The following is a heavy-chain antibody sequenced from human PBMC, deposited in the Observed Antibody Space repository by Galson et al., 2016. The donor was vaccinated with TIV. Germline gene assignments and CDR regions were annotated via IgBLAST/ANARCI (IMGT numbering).Heavy chain of an antibody. D-gene: IGHD3-3*01. CDR1: GFSLSTYGMS. CDR3: ARAPISIFGLATSYYFAD. J-gene: IGHJ4*02. CDR2: IDWDDDK. V-gene: IGHV2-70*17. Sequence: PALVKPTQTLTLTCTFSGFSLSTYGMSVGWIRQPPGKALEWLARIDWDDDKLYNSSLKTRLTISKDISRNQVVLTMTNMDPVDTATYYCARAPISIFGLATSYYFADWGQGTLVTVSS.